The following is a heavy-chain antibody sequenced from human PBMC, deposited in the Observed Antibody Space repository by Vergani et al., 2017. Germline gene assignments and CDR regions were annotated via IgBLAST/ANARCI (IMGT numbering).Heavy chain of an antibody. CDR2: FYTGGGT. J-gene: IGHJ6*02. Sequence: QVQLQQSGPGLVRPSPTLSLTCTVSGGSISSCSYHWIWFRQPPGKGLEWCGRFYTGGGTSYNPSLKSLRTISVDTSKNHFSLQLSPVTAADTAVYYCARGPLYSSTWPFLLLDMDVWVQATAVTDCS. V-gene: IGHV4-61*02. D-gene: IGHD6-13*01. CDR3: ARGPLYSSTWPFLLLDMDV. CDR1: GGSISSCSYH.